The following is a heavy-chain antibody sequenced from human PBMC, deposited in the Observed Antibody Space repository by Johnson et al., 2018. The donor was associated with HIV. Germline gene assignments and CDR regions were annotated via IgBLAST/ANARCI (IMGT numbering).Heavy chain of an antibody. V-gene: IGHV3-53*01. CDR2: IYSGGST. CDR3: AKEAYGGDSPHAFDI. Sequence: VQLVESGGGLVKPGGSLRLSCAASGFTVSSNYMSWVRQAPGKGLEWVSVIYSGGSTYYTVSVKGRFTISRDNSKNTLYLQMDSLRAEDTAVYYCAKEAYGGDSPHAFDIWGQGTMVTVSS. CDR1: GFTVSSNY. D-gene: IGHD4-23*01. J-gene: IGHJ3*02.